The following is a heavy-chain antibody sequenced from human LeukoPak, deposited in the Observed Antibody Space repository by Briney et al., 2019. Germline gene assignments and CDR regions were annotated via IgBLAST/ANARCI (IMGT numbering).Heavy chain of an antibody. Sequence: SVKVSCKASGGTFSSYAISWVRQAPGQGLEWMGGIIPIFGTASYAQKFQGRVTITADESTSTAYMELSSLRSEDTAVYYCAREDLYSGYFQHWGQGTLVTVSS. CDR1: GGTFSSYA. J-gene: IGHJ1*01. CDR2: IIPIFGTA. V-gene: IGHV1-69*13. D-gene: IGHD2-8*01. CDR3: AREDLYSGYFQH.